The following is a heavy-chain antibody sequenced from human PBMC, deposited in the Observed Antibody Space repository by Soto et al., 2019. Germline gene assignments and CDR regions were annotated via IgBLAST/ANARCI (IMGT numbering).Heavy chain of an antibody. D-gene: IGHD4-17*01. CDR1: GFTFSSYG. V-gene: IGHV3-33*01. CDR2: IWYGGSNK. CDR3: GREPCYGDYSYYFDY. J-gene: IGHJ4*02. Sequence: QVQLVESGGGVVQPGRSLRLSCAASGFTFSSYGMHWVRQAPGKGLEWVAAIWYGGSNKYYADSVKGRFTISRDNSKNTLYLQMNSLRAEDKTAYYCGREPCYGDYSYYFDYWGQGTLVTVSS.